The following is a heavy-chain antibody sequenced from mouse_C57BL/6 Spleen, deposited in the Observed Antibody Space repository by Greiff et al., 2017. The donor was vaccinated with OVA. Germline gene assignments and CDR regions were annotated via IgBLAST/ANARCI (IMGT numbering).Heavy chain of an antibody. CDR3: ARRGDSYYASAY. J-gene: IGHJ3*01. Sequence: VQLQQSGPELVKPGASVKIPCKASGYTFTDYNMDWVKQSHGKSLEWIGDINPNNGGTIYNQKFKGKATLTVDKSSSTSYMELRSLTSYDTADYTGARRGDSYYASAYWGQGTLVTVSA. V-gene: IGHV1-18*01. D-gene: IGHD2-12*01. CDR2: INPNNGGT. CDR1: GYTFTDYN.